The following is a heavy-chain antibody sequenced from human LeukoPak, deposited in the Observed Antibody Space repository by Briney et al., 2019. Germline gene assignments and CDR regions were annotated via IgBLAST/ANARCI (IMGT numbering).Heavy chain of an antibody. CDR3: VRGGGYEDFDY. V-gene: IGHV3-66*01. CDR1: GFTVSRKY. Sequence: PGGSLRLSCAASGFTVSRKYMSWVRQAPGKGLEWVSVIYGSGAEYYADSVKGRFTISRDNSKNEVYLQVNSLRAEDTAVYYCVRGGGYEDFDYWGQGTLVTVSS. D-gene: IGHD5-12*01. CDR2: IYGSGAE. J-gene: IGHJ4*02.